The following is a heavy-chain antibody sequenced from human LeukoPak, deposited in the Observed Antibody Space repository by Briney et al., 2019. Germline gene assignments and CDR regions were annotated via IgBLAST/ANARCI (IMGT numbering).Heavy chain of an antibody. CDR1: GFTFSSYG. Sequence: GRSLRLSCAASGFTFSSYGMHWVRQAPGKGLEWVAVIWYDGSNKYYADSVKGRFTISRDNSKNTLYLQMNSLRAEDTAVYYCARNQDYGVYNSVGAFNIWGQGTMVTVSS. D-gene: IGHD4-17*01. CDR2: IWYDGSNK. V-gene: IGHV3-33*01. J-gene: IGHJ3*02. CDR3: ARNQDYGVYNSVGAFNI.